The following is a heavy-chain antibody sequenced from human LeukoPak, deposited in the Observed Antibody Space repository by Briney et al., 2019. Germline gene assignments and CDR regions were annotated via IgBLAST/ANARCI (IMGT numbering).Heavy chain of an antibody. CDR2: IWYDGSNK. D-gene: IGHD3/OR15-3a*01. CDR1: GFTFSNYG. Sequence: PGGSLRLSCAASGFTFSNYGMHWVRQAPGKGLEWVAFIWYDGSNKYYADSVKGRFTISRDNSKNTLFLQMNSLRAEDTAVYYCAKASFGHAFDIWGQGTMVTVSS. V-gene: IGHV3-30*02. J-gene: IGHJ3*02. CDR3: AKASFGHAFDI.